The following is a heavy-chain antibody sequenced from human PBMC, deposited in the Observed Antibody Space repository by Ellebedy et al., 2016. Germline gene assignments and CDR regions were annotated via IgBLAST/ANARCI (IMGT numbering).Heavy chain of an antibody. CDR3: ARSGGYDFRDGFDI. D-gene: IGHD5-12*01. CDR2: IIANRDIA. CDR1: GYTFTGYY. J-gene: IGHJ3*02. Sequence: SVKVSCXASGYTFTGYYMHWVRQAPGQGLEWMGRIIANRDIANYAQKFQGRVTIFADRSTSTAYMEMSSLRSEDAAVYYCARSGGYDFRDGFDIWGQGTMVTVSS. V-gene: IGHV1-69*02.